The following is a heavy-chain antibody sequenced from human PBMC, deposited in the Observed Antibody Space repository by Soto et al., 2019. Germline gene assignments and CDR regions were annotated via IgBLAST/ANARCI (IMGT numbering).Heavy chain of an antibody. CDR1: GFTFSSYA. V-gene: IGHV3-23*01. D-gene: IGHD3-3*01. J-gene: IGHJ5*02. Sequence: RRLSCAASGFTFSSYAMSWVRQAPGKGLEWVSAISGSGGSTYYADSVKGRFTISRDNSKNTLYLQMNSLRAEDTAVYYCAKHQGDTLFGVVTHVDTWGQGTLVTVSS. CDR2: ISGSGGST. CDR3: AKHQGDTLFGVVTHVDT.